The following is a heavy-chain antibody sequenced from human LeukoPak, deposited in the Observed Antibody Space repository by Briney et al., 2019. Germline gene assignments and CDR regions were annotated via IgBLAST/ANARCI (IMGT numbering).Heavy chain of an antibody. CDR1: GYTFTSST. CDR2: ISSSSSYI. CDR3: ARGRSGSFDY. D-gene: IGHD3-10*01. V-gene: IGHV3-21*01. Sequence: GGSLRLSCAVAGYTFTSSTMYWVRQAPGKGLEWVSSISSSSSYIYYADSVKGRFTISRDNAKNSLYLQMNSLRAEDTAVYYCARGRSGSFDYWGQGTLVTVSS. J-gene: IGHJ4*02.